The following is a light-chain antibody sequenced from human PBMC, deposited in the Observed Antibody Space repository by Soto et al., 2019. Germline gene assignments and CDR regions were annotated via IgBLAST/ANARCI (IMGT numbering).Light chain of an antibody. CDR3: QQYNNWPPWT. CDR2: GAS. Sequence: EMVMTQSPATLSVSPGERATLSCRASQSVSSNLAWYQQKPGQAPRLLIYGASNRATGVPARFSGSGSGTQFTLTISSLLSEDFAVYYCQQYNNWPPWTFGQGTKVDIK. CDR1: QSVSSN. V-gene: IGKV3-15*01. J-gene: IGKJ1*01.